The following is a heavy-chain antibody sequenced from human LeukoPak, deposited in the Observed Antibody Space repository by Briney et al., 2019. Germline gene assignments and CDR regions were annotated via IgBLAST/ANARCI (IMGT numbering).Heavy chain of an antibody. CDR2: IFYSGST. J-gene: IGHJ4*02. V-gene: IGHV4-61*01. Sequence: SETLSLTCTVSGGSVSTGTYFWSWIRQPPGKGLEWIGEIFYSGSTNYNPSLKSRVTISVDTSKNQFSLKLNSVTAADTAVYYCARDYSHSFFDYWGQGTLVTVSP. D-gene: IGHD2-21*01. CDR3: ARDYSHSFFDY. CDR1: GGSVSTGTYF.